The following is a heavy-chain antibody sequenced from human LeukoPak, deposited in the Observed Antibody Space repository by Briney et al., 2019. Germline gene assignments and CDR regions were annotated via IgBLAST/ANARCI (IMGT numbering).Heavy chain of an antibody. CDR3: AKEFGFYGNNPFEH. CDR1: GFTFSSYA. V-gene: IGHV3-23*01. J-gene: IGHJ4*02. CDR2: IIGSGGAT. Sequence: GGSLRLSCAASGFTFSSYAMSWVRQAPGKGLEWVSGIIGSGGATFYADSVKGRFTISRDNSKNMLYLQMNSLRAEDTAVYYCAKEFGFYGNNPFEHWGQGTLVIVSS. D-gene: IGHD2/OR15-2a*01.